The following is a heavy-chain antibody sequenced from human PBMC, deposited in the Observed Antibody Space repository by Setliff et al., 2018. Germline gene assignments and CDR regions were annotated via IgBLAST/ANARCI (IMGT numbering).Heavy chain of an antibody. V-gene: IGHV3-23*03. D-gene: IGHD1-7*01. J-gene: IGHJ4*02. CDR2: IYSGDRNT. Sequence: LRLSCAASGFTFSTYAMSWVRQAPGKGLEWVSTIYSGDRNTFYTDSVKGRFTIFRDGSKNTLYLQMTSLRAEDTAVYYCAKPQVELRWGFESWGQGTPVTVSS. CDR1: GFTFSTYA. CDR3: AKPQVELRWGFES.